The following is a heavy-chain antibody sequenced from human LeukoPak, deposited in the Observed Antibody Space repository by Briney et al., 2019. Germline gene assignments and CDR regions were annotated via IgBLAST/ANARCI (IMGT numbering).Heavy chain of an antibody. Sequence: GGSLRLSCAASGFTVSSNYISWVRQAPGKGLEWVSSITGSGGRTYYADSVKGRFTISRDKSKNTLYLQMNSLRAEDTAVYYCATGMDNYDSSGYYSYFQHWGQGTLVTVSS. D-gene: IGHD3-22*01. CDR3: ATGMDNYDSSGYYSYFQH. V-gene: IGHV3-23*01. J-gene: IGHJ1*01. CDR1: GFTVSSNY. CDR2: ITGSGGRT.